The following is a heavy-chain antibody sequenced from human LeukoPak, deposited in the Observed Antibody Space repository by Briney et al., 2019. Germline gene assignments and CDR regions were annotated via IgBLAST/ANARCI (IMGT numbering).Heavy chain of an antibody. CDR1: GFSFSAYD. D-gene: IGHD5-12*01. CDR2: IWYDGNNK. CDR3: ARGSESYDYYSYGMDV. Sequence: GGSLRLSCAASGFSFSAYDMHWVRKAPGKGLEWVALIWYDGNNKYYADSVKGRFTISRDNSKNTLYLQMNSLRAEDTAVYYCARGSESYDYYSYGMDVWGKGTTVTVS. J-gene: IGHJ6*04. V-gene: IGHV3-33*01.